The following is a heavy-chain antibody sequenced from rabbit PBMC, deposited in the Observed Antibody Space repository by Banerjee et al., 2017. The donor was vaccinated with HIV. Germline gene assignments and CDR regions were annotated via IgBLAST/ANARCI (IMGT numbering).Heavy chain of an antibody. Sequence: PGKGLELIACIYTDSDGTWYASWVNGRFTITRSTSLNTVTLQMTSLTAADTATYFCARESGGGGDVNLWGQGTLVTVS. CDR2: IYTDSDGT. J-gene: IGHJ4*01. V-gene: IGHV1S43*01. CDR3: ARESGGGGDVNL. D-gene: IGHD2-1*01.